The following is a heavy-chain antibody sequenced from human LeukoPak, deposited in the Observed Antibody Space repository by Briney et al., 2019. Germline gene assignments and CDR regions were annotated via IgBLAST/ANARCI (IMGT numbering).Heavy chain of an antibody. Sequence: PSETLSLICTVSGGSISSYYWSWIRQPPGKGLEWIGYIYYSGSTNYNPSLKSRVTISVDTSKNQFSLKLSSVTAAGTAVYYCARGSYGGNSGYWGQGTLVTVSS. CDR3: ARGSYGGNSGY. V-gene: IGHV4-59*01. CDR1: GGSISSYY. CDR2: IYYSGST. J-gene: IGHJ4*02. D-gene: IGHD4-23*01.